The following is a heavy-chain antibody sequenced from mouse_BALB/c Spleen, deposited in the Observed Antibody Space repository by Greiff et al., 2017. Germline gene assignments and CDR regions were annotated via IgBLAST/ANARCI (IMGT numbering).Heavy chain of an antibody. CDR3: TTGMDY. CDR1: GFTFSSYW. D-gene: IGHD4-1*01. Sequence: EVKLQESGGGLVQPGGSMKLSCVASGFTFSSYWMSWVRQSPEKGLEWVAEIRLKSDNYATHYAESVKGKFTISRDDSKSRLYLQMNSLRAEDTGIYYCTTGMDYWGQGTSVTVSS. V-gene: IGHV6-6*02. J-gene: IGHJ4*01. CDR2: IRLKSDNYAT.